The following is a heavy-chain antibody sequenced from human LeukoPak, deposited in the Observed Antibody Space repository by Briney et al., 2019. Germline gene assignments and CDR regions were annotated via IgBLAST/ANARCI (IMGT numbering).Heavy chain of an antibody. V-gene: IGHV3-30*02. D-gene: IGHD7-27*01. Sequence: PGGSLRLSCGVSGLTFSRYGMHWVRQAPGKGLEWVTYIRKDGRDKYYAASVKGRFTISRDSSKNMVYLQMTSLRAEDTALYYCAKDSNWAFDYWGQGTLVSVSS. CDR1: GLTFSRYG. CDR2: IRKDGRDK. J-gene: IGHJ4*02. CDR3: AKDSNWAFDY.